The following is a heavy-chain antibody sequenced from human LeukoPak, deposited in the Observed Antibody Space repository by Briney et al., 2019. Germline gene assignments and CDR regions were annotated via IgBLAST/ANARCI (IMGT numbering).Heavy chain of an antibody. CDR2: ISYDGSNK. J-gene: IGHJ4*02. CDR1: GFTFSAYV. CDR3: AREENVVVYDY. V-gene: IGHV3-30-3*01. D-gene: IGHD2-15*01. Sequence: GGSLRLSCAASGFTFSAYVVNWVRQAPGKGLEWVAVISYDGSNKYYADSVKGRFTISRDNSKNTLYLQMNSLRAEDTAVYYCAREENVVVYDYWGQGTLVTVSS.